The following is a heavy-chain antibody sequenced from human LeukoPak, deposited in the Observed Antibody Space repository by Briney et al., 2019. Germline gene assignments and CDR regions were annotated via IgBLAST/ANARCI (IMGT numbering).Heavy chain of an antibody. D-gene: IGHD3-16*02. J-gene: IGHJ4*02. V-gene: IGHV4-34*01. Sequence: SETLSLTCAVYGGSFSGYYWSWIRQPPGKGLEWIGEINHSGSTNYNPSLKSRVTISVDTSKNQFSLKLSSVTAADTAVCYCVRGAVITFGGVIAKPFDYWGQGTLVTVSS. CDR2: INHSGST. CDR1: GGSFSGYY. CDR3: VRGAVITFGGVIAKPFDY.